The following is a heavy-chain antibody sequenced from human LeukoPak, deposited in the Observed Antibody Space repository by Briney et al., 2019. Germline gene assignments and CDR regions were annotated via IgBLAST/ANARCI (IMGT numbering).Heavy chain of an antibody. V-gene: IGHV4-61*08. J-gene: IGHJ3*01. CDR1: GGSVDNTDYY. D-gene: IGHD1-26*01. CDR2: IYHSGST. Sequence: SETLSLTCSVSGGSVDNTDYYWSWLRQPPGKELEWIGHIYHSGSTIYNPSLKSRVTISVDMSKNQFSLRLTSGTAADTAVYYCARDQGGGSYRHAFDVWGQGKMVTVSS. CDR3: ARDQGGGSYRHAFDV.